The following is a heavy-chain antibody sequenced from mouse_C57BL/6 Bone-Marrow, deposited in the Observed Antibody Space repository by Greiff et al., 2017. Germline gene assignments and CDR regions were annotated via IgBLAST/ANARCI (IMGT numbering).Heavy chain of an antibody. V-gene: IGHV5-4*01. CDR3: ARDLLCYYGFDY. J-gene: IGHJ2*01. Sequence: EVQLVESGGGLVKPGGSLKLSCAASGFTFSSYAMSWVRQTPEKRLEWVATISDGGSYTYYPDNVKGRFTISRDNAKNNLYLQMSHLKSEDTAMYYCARDLLCYYGFDYWGQGNTLTVSS. D-gene: IGHD1-1*01. CDR1: GFTFSSYA. CDR2: ISDGGSYT.